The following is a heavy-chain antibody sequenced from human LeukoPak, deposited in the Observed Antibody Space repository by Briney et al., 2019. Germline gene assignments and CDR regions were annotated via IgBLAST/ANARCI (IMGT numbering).Heavy chain of an antibody. CDR1: RLNFSRYS. CDR3: ARDRVARYQLLPFDY. CDR2: ISSSSRYF. J-gene: IGHJ4*02. V-gene: IGHV3-21*01. D-gene: IGHD2-2*01. Sequence: SAESLRLSCPAPRLNFSRYSMTCVHQPPGGRLKWDTSISSSSRYFDYAASVKGRFTISRDNAKNSLYLQMNSLRAEDTAVYYCARDRVARYQLLPFDYWGQGTLVTVSS.